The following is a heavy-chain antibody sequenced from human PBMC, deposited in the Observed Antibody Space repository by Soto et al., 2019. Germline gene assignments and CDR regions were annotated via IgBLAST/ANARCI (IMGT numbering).Heavy chain of an antibody. J-gene: IGHJ4*02. CDR2: ISWDGGST. CDR1: GFTFDDYT. CDR3: AKDISRLVRTSYGFDY. D-gene: IGHD6-19*01. V-gene: IGHV3-43*01. Sequence: GGSLRFSCAASGFTFDDYTMHWVRQAPGKGLEWVALISWDGGSTYYADSVKGRFTISRDNSKNSLYLQMNSLRTEDTALYYCAKDISRLVRTSYGFDYWGQGTLVTVSS.